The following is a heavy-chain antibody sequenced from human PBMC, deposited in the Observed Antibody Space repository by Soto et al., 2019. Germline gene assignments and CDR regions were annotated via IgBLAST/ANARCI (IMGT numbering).Heavy chain of an antibody. J-gene: IGHJ5*02. V-gene: IGHV3-23*01. CDR2: ISASGGST. D-gene: IGHD3-3*01. CDR3: AKMDYYDLWSYSSPSWVGP. Sequence: EVQLLESGGTLVQPGGSLRLSCAASGFTFSSSAMTWVRQAPGKGLEWVSSISASGGSTFYVDSVKGRFTISRDQSKNPLYLRMRRLGAEGTAVYYWAKMDYYDLWSYSSPSWVGPLGQGTLVNVSS. CDR1: GFTFSSSA.